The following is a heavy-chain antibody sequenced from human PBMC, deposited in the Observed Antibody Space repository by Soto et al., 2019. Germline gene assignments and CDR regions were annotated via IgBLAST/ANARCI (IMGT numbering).Heavy chain of an antibody. D-gene: IGHD6-25*01. J-gene: IGHJ5*02. CDR3: ARDNPYTNGFGNWFDP. CDR2: IIPVFGTV. Sequence: QVRLVQSGAEVKKPGSSVKFSCKASGGTFSNYAITWLRLAPGQGLEWLGGIIPVFGTVNYAQKFQGRVTITADESTSTAYMELNRLRSEDTAVYYCARDNPYTNGFGNWFDPWGQGTLVIVS. V-gene: IGHV1-69*01. CDR1: GGTFSNYA.